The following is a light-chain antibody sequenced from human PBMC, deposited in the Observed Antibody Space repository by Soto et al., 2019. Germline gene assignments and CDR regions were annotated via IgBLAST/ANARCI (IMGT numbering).Light chain of an antibody. V-gene: IGKV3-15*01. Sequence: EIVMTQSPANLSVSPGERATLSCRASQSVSSNLAWYQQKPGQAPRLLIYGASTRATGIPARFSGSGSGTEFNLAINSLQSEDFEVYYCQQYNNWPPLTVGGGTKVEIK. CDR2: GAS. CDR1: QSVSSN. J-gene: IGKJ4*02. CDR3: QQYNNWPPLT.